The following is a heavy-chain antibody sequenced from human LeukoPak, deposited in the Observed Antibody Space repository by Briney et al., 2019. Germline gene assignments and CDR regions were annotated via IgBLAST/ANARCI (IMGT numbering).Heavy chain of an antibody. CDR3: ARDRNTMIVVTPRGSNWFDP. CDR1: GGSVSSGSYY. CDR2: IYYSGST. V-gene: IGHV4-61*01. D-gene: IGHD3-22*01. Sequence: SETLPLTCTVSGGSVSSGSYYWSWIRQPPGKGLEWIGYIYYSGSTNYNPSLKSRVTISVDTSKNQFSLKLSSVTAADTAVYYCARDRNTMIVVTPRGSNWFDPWGQGTLVTVSS. J-gene: IGHJ5*02.